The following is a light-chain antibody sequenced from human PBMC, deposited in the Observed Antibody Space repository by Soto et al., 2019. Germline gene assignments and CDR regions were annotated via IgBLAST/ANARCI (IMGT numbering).Light chain of an antibody. CDR2: GAS. CDR1: PGVCHRH. V-gene: IGKV3-20*01. J-gene: IGKJ1*01. CDR3: QQYGSSPPWT. Sequence: EIVLTQSPGTLSLSPGEKATPSFQAHPGVCHRHFARYQQKPGQAPRLLIYGASSRATGIPDRFSGSGSGTDFTLTISRLEPEDFAVYYCQQYGSSPPWTFGQGTKVEIK.